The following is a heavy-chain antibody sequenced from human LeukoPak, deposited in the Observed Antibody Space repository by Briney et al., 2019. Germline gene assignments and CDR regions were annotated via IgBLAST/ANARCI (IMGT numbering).Heavy chain of an antibody. D-gene: IGHD3-3*01. J-gene: IGHJ4*02. CDR1: GGTFSSYA. Sequence: SVKVSCKASGGTFSSYAISWVRQAPGQGLEWMGGIIPIFGTANYAQKFQGRVTITTDESTSAAYMELSSLRSEDTAVYYCARGLLRFSWLDFDYWGQGTLVTVSS. CDR2: IIPIFGTA. V-gene: IGHV1-69*05. CDR3: ARGLLRFSWLDFDY.